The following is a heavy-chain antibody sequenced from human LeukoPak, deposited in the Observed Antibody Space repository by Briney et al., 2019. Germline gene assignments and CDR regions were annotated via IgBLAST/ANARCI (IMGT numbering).Heavy chain of an antibody. CDR3: ADLGTTYYYDRSTY. J-gene: IGHJ4*02. Sequence: PGGSLRLSGAASGFSFSSYAMSWVRQAPGKGLEWVSGISSSGGSPYYAVSVQGRFTISRDNSKNTLFLQMTGLRAEDTAVYYCADLGTTYYYDRSTYWGQGTLVAVSS. D-gene: IGHD3-22*01. CDR2: ISSSGGSP. CDR1: GFSFSSYA. V-gene: IGHV3-23*01.